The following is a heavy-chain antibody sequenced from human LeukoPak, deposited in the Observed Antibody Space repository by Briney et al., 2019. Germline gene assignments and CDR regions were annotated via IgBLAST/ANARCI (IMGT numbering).Heavy chain of an antibody. V-gene: IGHV3-21*01. CDR3: ARGGPTFGGVIVTPFDY. Sequence: GGSLRLSCAASGFNFSSYSMNWVRQAPGKGLEWVTSISSSSSYIYYADSVKGRFTISRDNAKNSLYLQMNSLRAEDTAVYYCARGGPTFGGVIVTPFDYWGQGTLVTVSS. J-gene: IGHJ4*02. D-gene: IGHD3-16*02. CDR1: GFNFSSYS. CDR2: ISSSSSYI.